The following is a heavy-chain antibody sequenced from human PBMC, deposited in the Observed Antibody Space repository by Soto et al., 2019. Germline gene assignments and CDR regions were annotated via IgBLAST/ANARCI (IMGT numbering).Heavy chain of an antibody. J-gene: IGHJ5*02. CDR2: IYYSGST. Sequence: KPSETLSLTCTVSGGSISSSSYYWGWIRQPPGKGLEWIGSIYYSGSTYYNPSLKSRVTISVDTSKNQFSLKLSSVTAADTAVYYCARHRGQLARGGWFDPWGQGTLVTVSS. CDR1: GGSISSSSYY. CDR3: ARHRGQLARGGWFDP. V-gene: IGHV4-39*01. D-gene: IGHD6-6*01.